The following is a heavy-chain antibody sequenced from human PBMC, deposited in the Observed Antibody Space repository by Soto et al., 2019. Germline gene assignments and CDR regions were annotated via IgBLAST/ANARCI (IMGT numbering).Heavy chain of an antibody. CDR2: IFSNDER. V-gene: IGHV2-26*01. CDR3: ARSSDSSLQYIYYFDY. Sequence: CGAPLVIATENLRVTPSVSGFSLTNARLGVNWNSQSPGKALEWLAHIFSNDERSYSTSLRSRLTISKDTSKSQVVLTMTNMDPVDTATYYCARSSDSSLQYIYYFDYWGQGTPVTVS. D-gene: IGHD6-19*01. J-gene: IGHJ4*02. CDR1: GFSLTNARLG.